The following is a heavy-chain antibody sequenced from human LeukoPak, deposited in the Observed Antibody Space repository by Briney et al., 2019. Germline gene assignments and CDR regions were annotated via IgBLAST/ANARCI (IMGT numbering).Heavy chain of an antibody. V-gene: IGHV4-59*08. J-gene: IGHJ4*02. CDR2: IHSSGST. CDR3: ARHGARAGGYCSSTSCYTFDF. CDR1: GGSITSHH. D-gene: IGHD2-2*02. Sequence: SETLSLTCTVPGGSITSHHWSWIRQPPGKVLEWIGYIHSSGSTNHNPSLKSRVTISLDTSKNQFSLKLSSVTAADTALYYCARHGARAGGYCSSTSCYTFDFWGQGTQVTVSS.